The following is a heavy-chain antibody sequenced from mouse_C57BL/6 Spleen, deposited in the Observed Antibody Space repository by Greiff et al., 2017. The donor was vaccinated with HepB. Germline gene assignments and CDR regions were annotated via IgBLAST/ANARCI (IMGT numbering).Heavy chain of an antibody. D-gene: IGHD1-1*01. CDR3: ARIKITTVVVKYYFDY. J-gene: IGHJ2*01. CDR1: GYTFTSYG. CDR2: IYPRSGNT. Sequence: VQLQQSGAELARPGASVKLSCKASGYTFTSYGISWVKQRTGQGLEWIGEIYPRSGNTYYNEKFKGKATLTADKSSSTAYMELRSLTSEDSAVYFCARIKITTVVVKYYFDYWGQGTTLTVSS. V-gene: IGHV1-81*01.